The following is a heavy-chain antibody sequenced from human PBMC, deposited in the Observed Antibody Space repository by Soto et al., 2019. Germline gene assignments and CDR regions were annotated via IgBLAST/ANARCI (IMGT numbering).Heavy chain of an antibody. Sequence: EVQLVESGGGLVKPGRSLRLSCAASGLIFSNGWMNWVRQAPGKGLEWVGRIKSKTDGGTIDYAAPVKDRFTISRDDSTDTACLQMNSLRAADTAVYYCTTQGGRTWPPYWGQGTLVTVSS. CDR1: GLIFSNGW. V-gene: IGHV3-15*07. CDR2: IKSKTDGGTI. J-gene: IGHJ4*02. CDR3: TTQGGRTWPPY.